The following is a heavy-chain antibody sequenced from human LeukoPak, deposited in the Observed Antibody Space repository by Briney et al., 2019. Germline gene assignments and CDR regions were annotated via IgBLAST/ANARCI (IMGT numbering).Heavy chain of an antibody. J-gene: IGHJ6*02. CDR2: IYDSGST. CDR1: GGSISGGSISSYY. CDR3: ARVWPDYYGMDV. Sequence: KPSETLSLTCTVSGGSISGGSISSYYWSWIRQPPGKGLEWIGYIYDSGSTNYNPSLKSRVTISVDMSKNQFSLKLSSVTAADTAVYYCARVWPDYYGMDVWGQGTTVTVSS. D-gene: IGHD2-21*01. V-gene: IGHV4-61*01.